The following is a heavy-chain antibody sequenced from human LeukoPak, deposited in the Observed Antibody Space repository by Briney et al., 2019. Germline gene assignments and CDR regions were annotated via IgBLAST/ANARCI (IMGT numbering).Heavy chain of an antibody. V-gene: IGHV3-48*01. D-gene: IGHD3-22*01. Sequence: GGSLRLSCAASGFTFSSYNMNWVRQAPGKGLESVSYISSSSATIFYADSVKGRFTISRDNSKNTLYLQMNSLRAEDTAVYYCASELTYYYDSSGYYIDYWGQGTLVTVSS. CDR1: GFTFSSYN. CDR3: ASELTYYYDSSGYYIDY. CDR2: ISSSSATI. J-gene: IGHJ4*02.